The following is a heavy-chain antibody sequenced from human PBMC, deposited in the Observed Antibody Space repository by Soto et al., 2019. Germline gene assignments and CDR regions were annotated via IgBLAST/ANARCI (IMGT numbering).Heavy chain of an antibody. Sequence: GGSLRLSCTASGFTFGDYAMSWFRQAPGKGLEWVGFIRSKAYGGTTEYAASVKGRFTISRDDSKSIAYLQMNSLKTEDTAVYYCTRDIAAPFYYYYYYMDVWGKGTTVTVSS. CDR3: TRDIAAPFYYYYYYMDV. V-gene: IGHV3-49*03. CDR2: IRSKAYGGTT. CDR1: GFTFGDYA. J-gene: IGHJ6*03. D-gene: IGHD6-6*01.